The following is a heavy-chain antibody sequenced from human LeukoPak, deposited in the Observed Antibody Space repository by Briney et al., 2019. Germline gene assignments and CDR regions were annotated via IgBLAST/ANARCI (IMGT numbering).Heavy chain of an antibody. CDR1: GYTFTSYY. Sequence: ASVKVSCKASGYTFTSYYMHWVRQAPGQGLEWMGIINPSGGSTSYAQKFQGRVTMNRDMSTSTDYMEFSSLRSEDTAIYYCARDNSVGDNAWWFDPWGQGTLVTVSS. CDR3: ARDNSVGDNAWWFDP. J-gene: IGHJ5*02. CDR2: INPSGGST. V-gene: IGHV1-46*01. D-gene: IGHD1-26*01.